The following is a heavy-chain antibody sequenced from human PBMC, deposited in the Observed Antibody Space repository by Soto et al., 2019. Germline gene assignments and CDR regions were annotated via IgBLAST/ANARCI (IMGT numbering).Heavy chain of an antibody. CDR3: AAGGQLNYSYSYMDV. CDR2: IVVGSGNT. CDR1: RFTFTSSA. V-gene: IGHV1-58*02. D-gene: IGHD2-2*01. Sequence: SVKLSSKASRFTFTSSAMQSLRHARGQRLECIGWIVVGSGNTNYAQKFQERVTITRDMSTSTAYMELSSLRSEDTAVYYCAAGGQLNYSYSYMDVWGKGTTVTVSS. J-gene: IGHJ6*03.